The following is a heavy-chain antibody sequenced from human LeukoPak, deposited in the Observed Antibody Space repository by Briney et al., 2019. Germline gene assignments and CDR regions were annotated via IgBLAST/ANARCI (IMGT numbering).Heavy chain of an antibody. CDR2: INQDGSVT. V-gene: IGHV3-7*01. CDR3: GRDRTKDSIDY. Sequence: GGSLRLSCEASGFTFSDFWMTWVRQAPGKGPEWMANINQDGSVTSSVGSVEGRFTISRDNAKNSLFLQMDSLRAEDTALYYCGRDRTKDSIDYWGQGTLVTVSS. CDR1: GFTFSDFW. J-gene: IGHJ4*02. D-gene: IGHD2-15*01.